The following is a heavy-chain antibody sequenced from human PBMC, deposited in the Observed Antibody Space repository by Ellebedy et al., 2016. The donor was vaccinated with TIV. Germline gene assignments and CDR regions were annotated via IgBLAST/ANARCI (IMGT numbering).Heavy chain of an antibody. Sequence: GGSLRLSXAASGFTFSSYGMHWVRQAPGKGLEWVAVIWYGGSNKYYADSVKGRFTISRDNSKNTLYLQMNSLRAEDTAVYYCARGPRDGYNFLPDYWGQGTLVTVSS. CDR2: IWYGGSNK. CDR3: ARGPRDGYNFLPDY. J-gene: IGHJ4*02. V-gene: IGHV3-33*01. CDR1: GFTFSSYG. D-gene: IGHD5-24*01.